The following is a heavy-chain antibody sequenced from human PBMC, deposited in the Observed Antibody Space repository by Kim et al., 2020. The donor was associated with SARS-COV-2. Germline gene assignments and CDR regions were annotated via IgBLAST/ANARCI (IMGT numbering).Heavy chain of an antibody. J-gene: IGHJ4*02. D-gene: IGHD3-22*01. Sequence: SETLSLTCTVSGGSISSYYWSWIRQPPGKGLEWIGYIYYSGSTNYNPSLKSRVTISVDTSKNQFSLKLSSVTAADTAVYYCAVGLRSGYFVYWGQGTLVT. CDR2: IYYSGST. V-gene: IGHV4-59*01. CDR3: AVGLRSGYFVY. CDR1: GGSISSYY.